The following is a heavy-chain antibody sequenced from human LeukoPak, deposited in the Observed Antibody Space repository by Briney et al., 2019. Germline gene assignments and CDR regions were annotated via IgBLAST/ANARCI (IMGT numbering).Heavy chain of an antibody. D-gene: IGHD2-21*02. CDR3: ARGWIDPLAYCGGDCYPGYFDL. Sequence: SLKLSCKASGGTFSSYAISWVRHAPGQGLEWMGGIIPIFGTTNYAQKFQGSVTITTDESTSTAYLELGSLRSEDTAVYYCARGWIDPLAYCGGDCYPGYFDLWGRGTLVTVSS. V-gene: IGHV1-69*05. J-gene: IGHJ2*01. CDR1: GGTFSSYA. CDR2: IIPIFGTT.